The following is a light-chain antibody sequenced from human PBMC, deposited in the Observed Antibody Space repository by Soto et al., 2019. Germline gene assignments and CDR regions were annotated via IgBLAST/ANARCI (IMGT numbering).Light chain of an antibody. J-gene: IGKJ5*01. CDR1: QDIDNY. Sequence: IQVTQSPSSLSASVGGSGTVTCRASQDIDNYLNWYQHRPGEAPKLLIYAASYLETGVSTRFSGSGSGTDFSFTITNLRPEDSGTYYCQQHDTRPTMTFGQGTRLEIK. V-gene: IGKV1-33*01. CDR3: QQHDTRPTMT. CDR2: AAS.